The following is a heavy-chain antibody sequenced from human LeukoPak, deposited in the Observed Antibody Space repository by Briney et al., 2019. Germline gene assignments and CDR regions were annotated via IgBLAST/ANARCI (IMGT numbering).Heavy chain of an antibody. Sequence: ASVKVSCKASGYSFTGYYMHWVRQAPGQGLEWMGWINPNSGGTNYAQKFQGRVTMTRDTSISTAYMELSRLRSDDTAVYYCARDTRLLWFGELSYGMDVWAKGPRSPSP. J-gene: IGHJ6*02. CDR2: INPNSGGT. CDR1: GYSFTGYY. D-gene: IGHD3-10*01. V-gene: IGHV1-2*02. CDR3: ARDTRLLWFGELSYGMDV.